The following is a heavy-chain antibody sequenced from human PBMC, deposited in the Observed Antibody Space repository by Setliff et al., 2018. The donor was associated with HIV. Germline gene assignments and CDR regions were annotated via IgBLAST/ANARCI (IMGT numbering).Heavy chain of an antibody. V-gene: IGHV3-21*01. J-gene: IGHJ5*02. D-gene: IGHD1-20*01. CDR3: ARYKWNNWIFGWFDP. CDR1: GFAFNTYD. Sequence: PGGSLRLSCVASGFAFNTYDMNWVRQAPGKGLEWVSFIFSTSHMNYADSVKGRFTISRDNAKNSLYLQMNSLRAEDTAVYYCARYKWNNWIFGWFDPWGQGTQVTVSS. CDR2: IFSTSHM.